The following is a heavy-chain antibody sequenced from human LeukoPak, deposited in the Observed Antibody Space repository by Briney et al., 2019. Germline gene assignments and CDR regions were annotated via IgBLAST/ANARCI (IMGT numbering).Heavy chain of an antibody. CDR2: ISGSGGNT. Sequence: GGSLRLSCAASGFTFSSYAMSWVRQAPGKGLEWVSVISGSGGNTYYADSVKGRFTISRDNSKNMLYLQLNSLRAEDTAVYYCAEDLYGDYDFDCWGQGTLVTVSS. J-gene: IGHJ4*02. D-gene: IGHD4-17*01. V-gene: IGHV3-23*01. CDR1: GFTFSSYA. CDR3: AEDLYGDYDFDC.